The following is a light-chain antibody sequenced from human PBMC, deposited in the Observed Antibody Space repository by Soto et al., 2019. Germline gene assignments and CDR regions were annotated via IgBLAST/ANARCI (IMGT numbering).Light chain of an antibody. Sequence: QSVLTQPASVSGSPGQSIAISCTGTSSDVGSYNYVSWYQQHPGKAPQVLIYDVSSRPSGISSRFSGSKSGNTASLTISGLQAEDEADYYCSSYSGSSTRYVFGTGTKVTVL. CDR3: SSYSGSSTRYV. J-gene: IGLJ1*01. CDR2: DVS. CDR1: SSDVGSYNY. V-gene: IGLV2-14*01.